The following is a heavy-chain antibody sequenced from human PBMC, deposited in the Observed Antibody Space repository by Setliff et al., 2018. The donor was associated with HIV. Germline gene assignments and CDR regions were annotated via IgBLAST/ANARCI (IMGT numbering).Heavy chain of an antibody. D-gene: IGHD4-17*01. CDR3: AREIYGGNSRPFDY. CDR1: GGSISSDSYY. J-gene: IGHJ4*02. CDR2: IFYSGST. V-gene: IGHV4-39*07. Sequence: SETLSLTCTVSGGSISSDSYYWGWIRQPPGKGLEWIGSIFYSGSTDYNPSLKSRVTISIDTSKRQFSLNLISVTAADTAVYYCAREIYGGNSRPFDYWGQGTLVTVSS.